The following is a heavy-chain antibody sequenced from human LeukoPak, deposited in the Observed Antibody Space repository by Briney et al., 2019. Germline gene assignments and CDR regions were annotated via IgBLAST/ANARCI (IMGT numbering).Heavy chain of an antibody. Sequence: GGSLRLSCVASGFNFNYYAMHWVRQAPGKGLEYISALNSNGGSTYYANSVKGRFTISRDNSKNTLYLQMGSLRPEDMAVYYCARVGTSGWYNDYWGQGTLVTASS. J-gene: IGHJ4*02. CDR2: LNSNGGST. CDR3: ARVGTSGWYNDY. V-gene: IGHV3-64*01. CDR1: GFNFNYYA. D-gene: IGHD6-19*01.